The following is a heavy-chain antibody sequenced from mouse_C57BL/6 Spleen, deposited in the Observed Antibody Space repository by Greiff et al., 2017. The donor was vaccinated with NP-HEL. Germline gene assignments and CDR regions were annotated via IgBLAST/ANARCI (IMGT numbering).Heavy chain of an antibody. CDR3: TRGLYEGYEDAMDY. Sequence: EVMLVESGEGLVKPGGSLKLSCAASGFTFSSYAMSWVRQTPEKRLEWVAYISSGGDYIYYADTVKGRFTISRDNARNTLYLQMSSLKSEDTAMYYCTRGLYEGYEDAMDYWGQGTSVTVSS. CDR1: GFTFSSYA. J-gene: IGHJ4*01. V-gene: IGHV5-9-1*02. CDR2: ISSGGDYI. D-gene: IGHD2-3*01.